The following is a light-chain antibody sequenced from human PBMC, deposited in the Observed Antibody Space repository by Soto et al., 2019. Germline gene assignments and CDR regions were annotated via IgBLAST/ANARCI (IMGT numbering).Light chain of an antibody. Sequence: DIQMTQSPSTLSSSVGDRVTITCRASQTISSWLAWYQQKPGKAPKLLIYKASTLKSGVPSRFSGSGSGTEFTLTIDSLQPEDFAVYYCQQYNNWSLFTFGPGTKVDI. CDR2: KAS. CDR3: QQYNNWSLFT. V-gene: IGKV1-5*03. J-gene: IGKJ3*01. CDR1: QTISSW.